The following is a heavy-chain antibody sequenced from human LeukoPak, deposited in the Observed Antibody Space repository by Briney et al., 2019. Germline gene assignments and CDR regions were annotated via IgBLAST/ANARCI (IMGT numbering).Heavy chain of an antibody. D-gene: IGHD6-19*01. CDR2: TYYRSKRYN. Sequence: SQTLPLTCAISGDSVSSNSATWNWIMQSPSRGLEWLGRTYYRSKRYNDYAVSVKSQITISPDSSKIQFSLQLNSVTPEDTAVYYCAREGVAGVAFDYWGQGTLVTVS. V-gene: IGHV6-1*01. J-gene: IGHJ4*02. CDR1: GDSVSSNSAT. CDR3: AREGVAGVAFDY.